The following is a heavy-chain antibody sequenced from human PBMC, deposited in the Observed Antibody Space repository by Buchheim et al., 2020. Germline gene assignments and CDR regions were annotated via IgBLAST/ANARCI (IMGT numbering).Heavy chain of an antibody. Sequence: QVQLQESGPGLVKPSQTLSLTCTVSGGSISSGGYYWSWIRQHPGKGLGWIGYIYNRGSTYYNPSLKSRVTISVDTSNNQFSQKLSSVTAADTAVDYCASVSLEVRFLEWFSPQTTHYYGRDVWGQGTT. CDR3: ASVSLEVRFLEWFSPQTTHYYGRDV. J-gene: IGHJ6*02. D-gene: IGHD3-3*01. CDR2: IYNRGST. V-gene: IGHV4-31*03. CDR1: GGSISSGGYY.